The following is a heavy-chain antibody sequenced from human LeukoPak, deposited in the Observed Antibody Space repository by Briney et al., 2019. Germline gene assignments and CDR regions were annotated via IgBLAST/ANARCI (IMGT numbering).Heavy chain of an antibody. CDR2: ISAYNGNT. CDR1: GYTFTSYG. D-gene: IGHD2-15*01. V-gene: IGHV1-18*01. CDR3: ARDLLGYCSGGSCSRPNY. Sequence: GASVKVSCKASGYTFTSYGISWVRQAPGQGLEWMGWISAYNGNTNYAQKRQGRVTMTTDTSTSTAYMELRSLRSDDTAVYYCARDLLGYCSGGSCSRPNYWGQGTLVTVSS. J-gene: IGHJ4*02.